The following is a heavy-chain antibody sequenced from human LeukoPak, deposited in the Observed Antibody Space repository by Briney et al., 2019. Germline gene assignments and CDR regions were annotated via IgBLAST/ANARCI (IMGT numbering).Heavy chain of an antibody. D-gene: IGHD2-2*01. CDR1: GFTFSSYW. Sequence: PGGSLRLSCAASGFTFSSYWMSWVRQAPGKGLEWVANIKQDGSEKYYVDSVKGRFTISRDNSKNTLYLQMNSLRAEDTAVYYCAKGRYQLLSDAFDIWGQGTMVTVSS. V-gene: IGHV3-7*03. J-gene: IGHJ3*02. CDR3: AKGRYQLLSDAFDI. CDR2: IKQDGSEK.